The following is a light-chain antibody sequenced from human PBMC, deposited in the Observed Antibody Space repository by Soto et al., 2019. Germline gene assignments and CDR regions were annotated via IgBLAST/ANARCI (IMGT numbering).Light chain of an antibody. Sequence: ETVLTQSPCTLSLSPGERATLSCRASQRVSDSQLAWYQQKPGQAPRLLIYGVSSRATGIPARFSGSGSGTDFTLTISRLEPEDFAIYYCQQYVQSLWTFGQGTKVDIK. CDR2: GVS. CDR1: QRVSDSQ. CDR3: QQYVQSLWT. J-gene: IGKJ1*01. V-gene: IGKV3-20*01.